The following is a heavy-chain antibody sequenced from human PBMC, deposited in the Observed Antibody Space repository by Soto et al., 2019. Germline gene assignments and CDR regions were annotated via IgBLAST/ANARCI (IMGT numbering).Heavy chain of an antibody. CDR2: IYHSGST. Sequence: SETLSLTCAVSGGSISSSNWWSWVRQPPGKGLEWIGEIYHSGSTNYNPSLKSRVTISVDKSKNQFSLKLSSVTAADTAVYYCARVSKWYGDYGGPIPGGDYYYYYGMDVWGQGTTVTVSS. D-gene: IGHD4-17*01. CDR1: GGSISSSNW. CDR3: ARVSKWYGDYGGPIPGGDYYYYYGMDV. V-gene: IGHV4-4*02. J-gene: IGHJ6*02.